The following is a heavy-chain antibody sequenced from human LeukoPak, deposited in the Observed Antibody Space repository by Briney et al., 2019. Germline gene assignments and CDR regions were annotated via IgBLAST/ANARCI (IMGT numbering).Heavy chain of an antibody. D-gene: IGHD2-2*01. CDR1: GFTFSSYS. Sequence: QPGGSLRLSCAASGFTFSSYSMNWVRQAPGKGLEWVSYISSSSSTIYYADSVKGRFTISRDNAKNSLYLQMNSLRAEDTAVYYCARDSPVPAAIQGYFDYWGQGTLVTVSS. J-gene: IGHJ4*02. CDR2: ISSSSSTI. V-gene: IGHV3-48*01. CDR3: ARDSPVPAAIQGYFDY.